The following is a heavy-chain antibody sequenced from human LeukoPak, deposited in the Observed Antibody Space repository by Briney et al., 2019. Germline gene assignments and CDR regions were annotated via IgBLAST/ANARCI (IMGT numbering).Heavy chain of an antibody. CDR1: GDSVSSNSTA. Sequence: SQTLSLTCVLSGDSVSSNSTAWNWIRQSPSRGLEWLGRTFYRSKWYSDYAVSVRGRITVNPDTSKNQFSLHLNSVTPEDTAVYYCARRLTQCDCFDPWGQGILVTVSS. CDR2: TFYRSKWYS. V-gene: IGHV6-1*01. CDR3: ARRLTQCDCFDP. J-gene: IGHJ5*02. D-gene: IGHD2-21*02.